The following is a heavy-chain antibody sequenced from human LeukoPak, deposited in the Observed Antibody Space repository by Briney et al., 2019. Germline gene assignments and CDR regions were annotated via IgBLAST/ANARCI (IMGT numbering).Heavy chain of an antibody. J-gene: IGHJ4*02. CDR2: ISYSGGT. CDR3: ARHEAGTTNDY. CDR1: GGSISSYW. V-gene: IGHV4-59*08. D-gene: IGHD4-17*01. Sequence: PSETLSLTCPVSGGSISSYWWSWIRQPPGKGLEWIGYISYSGGTYYNSSLKSRVTMSVDTSKIQFSLRLSSVTAADTAVYYCARHEAGTTNDYLGQGTLVTVAS.